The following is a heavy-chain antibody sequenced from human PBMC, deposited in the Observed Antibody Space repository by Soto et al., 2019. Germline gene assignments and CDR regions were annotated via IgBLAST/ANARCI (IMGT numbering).Heavy chain of an antibody. Sequence: QVQLQESGPGLVKPSQTLSLTCTVSGGSISSGGYYWSWIRQHPGKGLDWIGYIYYSGSTYYNPSLKSRVTISVDTSKNQCSLKLSSVTAADTAVYYCARSLSVDTAMVYGYWGQGTLVTVSS. J-gene: IGHJ4*02. CDR1: GGSISSGGYY. CDR2: IYYSGST. V-gene: IGHV4-31*03. D-gene: IGHD5-18*01. CDR3: ARSLSVDTAMVYGY.